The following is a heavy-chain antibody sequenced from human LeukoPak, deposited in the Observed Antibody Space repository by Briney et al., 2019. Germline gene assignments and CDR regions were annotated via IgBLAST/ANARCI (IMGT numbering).Heavy chain of an antibody. CDR1: GFSFSSYA. J-gene: IGHJ4*02. V-gene: IGHV3-23*01. Sequence: GGSLTLSCAASGFSFSSYAMSCVRHAPAKGLEWVSGISGSDGSTYYADSVKGRFTTSRDNCKNTLYLQMNSLRAEDMAVYYCAKDGGQGADYWGQGTLV. CDR3: AKDGGQGADY. CDR2: ISGSDGST. D-gene: IGHD3-16*01.